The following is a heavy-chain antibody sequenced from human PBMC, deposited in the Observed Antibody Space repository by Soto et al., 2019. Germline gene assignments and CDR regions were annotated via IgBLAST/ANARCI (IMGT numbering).Heavy chain of an antibody. J-gene: IGHJ3*02. V-gene: IGHV4-31*03. CDR3: ARGTYIAAAGTRVAFDI. CDR2: IYYSGST. Sequence: QVQLQESGPGLVKPSQTLSLTCTVSGGSISSGGYYWSWIRQHPGKGLEWIGYIYYSGSTYYNPSLKSRVTISVDTSKNQFSLKLSSVTAADTAVYYCARGTYIAAAGTRVAFDIWGLGTMVTVSS. D-gene: IGHD6-13*01. CDR1: GGSISSGGYY.